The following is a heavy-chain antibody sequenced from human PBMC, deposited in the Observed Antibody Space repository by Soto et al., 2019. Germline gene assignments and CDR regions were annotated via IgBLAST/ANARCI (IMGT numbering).Heavy chain of an antibody. CDR2: IIPISDTT. CDR3: ARSQGSSTSLEIYYYYYYGMDV. J-gene: IGHJ6*02. V-gene: IGHV1-69*01. D-gene: IGHD2-2*01. CDR1: GGTFSSYA. Sequence: QVQLVQSGAEVKKPGSSVKVSCKASGGTFSSYAISWVRQDPGQGLEWMGGIIPISDTTNYAQKFQGRVTITADESTSTAYMELSSLRSEDTDVYYCARSQGSSTSLEIYYYYYYGMDVWGQGTTVTVSS.